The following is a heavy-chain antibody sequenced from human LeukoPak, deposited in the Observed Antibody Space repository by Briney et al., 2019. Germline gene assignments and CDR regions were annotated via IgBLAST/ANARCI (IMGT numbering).Heavy chain of an antibody. V-gene: IGHV3-30*18. J-gene: IGHJ3*02. CDR3: AKLTDYYDSSGYLGAFDI. CDR2: ISYDGSNK. Sequence: GGSLRLSCAASGFTFSSYGMHWVRQAPGKGLGWGAVISYDGSNKYYADSVKGRFTISRDNSKNTLYLQMNSLRAEDTAVYYCAKLTDYYDSSGYLGAFDIWGLGTMVTVSS. CDR1: GFTFSSYG. D-gene: IGHD3-22*01.